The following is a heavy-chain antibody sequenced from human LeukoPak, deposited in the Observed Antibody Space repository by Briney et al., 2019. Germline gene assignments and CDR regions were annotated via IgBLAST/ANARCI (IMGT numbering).Heavy chain of an antibody. CDR2: IIPILGIA. V-gene: IGHV1-69*04. CDR1: GGTFSSYA. D-gene: IGHD2-15*01. CDR3: ARGLVADEVFDY. J-gene: IGHJ4*02. Sequence: GSSLKISCKASGGTFSSYAISWVRQAPGQGLEWMGRIIPILGIANYAQKFQGRVTITADKSTSTAYMELSSLRSEDTAVYYCARGLVADEVFDYWGQGTLVTVSS.